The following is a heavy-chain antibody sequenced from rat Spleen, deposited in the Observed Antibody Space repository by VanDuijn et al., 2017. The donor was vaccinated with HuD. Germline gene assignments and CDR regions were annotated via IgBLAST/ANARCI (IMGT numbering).Heavy chain of an antibody. J-gene: IGHJ2*01. CDR3: TRSGGAPDY. CDR1: GFSLTNYG. Sequence: QVQLKESGPGLVQPSQTLSLTCTVSGFSLTNYGVSWVRQPPGKGLEWIGAISSGGITFYNSVLKSRLSISRDTSKSQVFLRVDSLQTEDTAMYFCTRSGGAPDYWGQGVMVTVSS. CDR2: ISSGGIT. D-gene: IGHD5-1*01. V-gene: IGHV2S12*01.